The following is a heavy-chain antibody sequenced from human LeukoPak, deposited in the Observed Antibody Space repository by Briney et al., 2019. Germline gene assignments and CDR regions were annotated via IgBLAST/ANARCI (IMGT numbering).Heavy chain of an antibody. CDR2: IKQDGSEK. V-gene: IGHV3-7*03. CDR1: GFTFSSYW. J-gene: IGHJ4*02. CDR3: ARGRRHYGSGSYPVDY. Sequence: GGSLRLSCAVSGFTFSSYWMSWVRQAPGKGLEWVANIKQDGSEKYYVDSVKGRFTISRDNAKNSLYLQMNSLRAEDTAVYYCARGRRHYGSGSYPVDYWGQGTLVTVSS. D-gene: IGHD3-10*01.